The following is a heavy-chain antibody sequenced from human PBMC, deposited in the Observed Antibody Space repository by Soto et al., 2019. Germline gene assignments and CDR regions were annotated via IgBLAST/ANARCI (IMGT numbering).Heavy chain of an antibody. V-gene: IGHV4-31*03. CDR2: IYYSGST. J-gene: IGHJ4*02. Sequence: QVQLQESGPGLVKPSQTLSLTCTVSGGSISSGGYYWSWIRQHPGKGREWIGYIYYSGSTYSNPYLKSRVTIAVDTAKNQFSLKLSSVTAADTAVYYCARTSPYYYYSSGYSQYYFDYWGQGTLVTVSS. CDR1: GGSISSGGYY. D-gene: IGHD3-22*01. CDR3: ARTSPYYYYSSGYSQYYFDY.